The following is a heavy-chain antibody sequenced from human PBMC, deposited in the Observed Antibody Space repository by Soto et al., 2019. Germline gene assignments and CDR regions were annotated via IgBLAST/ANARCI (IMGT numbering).Heavy chain of an antibody. Sequence: PXDSLTISGKGSRYSFTSYRLGSVRQMPGKGLASMGIIYPGDSDTRYSPSFQGQVTISADKSISTAYLQWSSRKASDTAMYYCARLDIVVVPAARGGYNWFDPWGQGTLVTVSS. CDR2: IYPGDSDT. CDR3: ARLDIVVVPAARGGYNWFDP. CDR1: RYSFTSYR. J-gene: IGHJ5*02. D-gene: IGHD2-2*03. V-gene: IGHV5-51*01.